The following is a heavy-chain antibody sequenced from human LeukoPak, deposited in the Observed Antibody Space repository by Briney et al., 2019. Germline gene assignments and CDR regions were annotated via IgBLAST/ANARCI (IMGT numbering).Heavy chain of an antibody. CDR1: GFIFSDYG. V-gene: IGHV3-33*01. CDR2: IWYDGSNK. J-gene: IGHJ4*02. CDR3: ARGPHIVVVTAIDY. D-gene: IGHD2-21*02. Sequence: GRSLRLSCAASGFIFSDYGMHWVRQAPGKGLEWVAVIWYDGSNKYYADSLEGRFTISRDNAKNTLYLQMNSLRAEDTAVYYCARGPHIVVVTAIDYWGQGTLVTVSS.